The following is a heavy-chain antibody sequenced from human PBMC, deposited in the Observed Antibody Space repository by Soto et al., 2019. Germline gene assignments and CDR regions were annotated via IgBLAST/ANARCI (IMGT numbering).Heavy chain of an antibody. J-gene: IGHJ4*02. V-gene: IGHV3-23*01. D-gene: IGHD4-17*01. CDR3: AKEMRPDGVWYFGH. CDR2: VGQDGTP. CDR1: GFTFSTYT. Sequence: EVQPRESGGGLVQPGAALRLSCAASGFTFSTYTLAWVRQSPGRGPEWVSGVGQDGTPYYPDSVKGRFTVSRDNSRTSVYLDMMPLRGEDTAVDYCAKEMRPDGVWYFGHWGQGTLVTVSS.